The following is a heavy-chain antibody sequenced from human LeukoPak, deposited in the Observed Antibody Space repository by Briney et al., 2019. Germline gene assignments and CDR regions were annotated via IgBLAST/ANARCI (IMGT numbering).Heavy chain of an antibody. CDR1: GFTLDDYA. CDR2: ISWNNDNI. J-gene: IGHJ4*02. CDR3: ATSEEDYYDSSGYYGGFDY. D-gene: IGHD3-22*01. Sequence: GGSLRLSCAASGFTLDDYAMHWVRQAPGKGLEWVSDISWNNDNIGYADSVKGRFTIYRDNAKNSLYLQMKSLRAEDKALYYCATSEEDYYDSSGYYGGFDYWGQGTLVTVSS. V-gene: IGHV3-9*01.